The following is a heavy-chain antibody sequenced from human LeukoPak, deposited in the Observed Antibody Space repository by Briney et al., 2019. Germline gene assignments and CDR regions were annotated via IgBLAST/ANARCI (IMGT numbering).Heavy chain of an antibody. Sequence: SGTLSLTCAVSGGSISSSNWWSWVRQPPGKGLEWIGEIYHSGSTNYNPSLRSRVTISVDKSKNQFSLKLSSVTAADTAVYYCARDVIARFGFTGYRFDFWSDYYYYYMDVWGKGTTVTVSS. V-gene: IGHV4-4*02. D-gene: IGHD3-3*01. J-gene: IGHJ6*03. CDR3: ARDVIARFGFTGYRFDFWSDYYYYYMDV. CDR2: IYHSGST. CDR1: GGSISSSNW.